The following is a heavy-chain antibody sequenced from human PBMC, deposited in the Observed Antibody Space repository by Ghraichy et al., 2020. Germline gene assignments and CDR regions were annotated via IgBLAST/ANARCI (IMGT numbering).Heavy chain of an antibody. J-gene: IGHJ4*02. CDR3: AREGPEITIFGVVIPYYFDY. V-gene: IGHV3-48*02. CDR2: ISSSSSTI. Sequence: GGSLRLSCAASGFTFSSYSMNWVRQAPGKGLEWVSYISSSSSTIYYADSVKGRFTISRDNAKNSLYLQMNSLRDEDTAVYYCAREGPEITIFGVVIPYYFDYWGQGTLVTVSS. CDR1: GFTFSSYS. D-gene: IGHD3-3*01.